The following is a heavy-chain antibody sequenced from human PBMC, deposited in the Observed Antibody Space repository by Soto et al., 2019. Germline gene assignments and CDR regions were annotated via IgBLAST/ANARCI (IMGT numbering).Heavy chain of an antibody. Sequence: GGSLRLSCAASGFTFSSYGMHWVRQAPGKWLEWVAVISYDGSNKYYADSVKGRFTISRDNSKNTLYLQMNSLRAEDTAVYYCATMIVVDYWGQGTLVTVSS. CDR1: GFTFSSYG. CDR3: ATMIVVDY. V-gene: IGHV3-30*03. J-gene: IGHJ4*02. D-gene: IGHD3-22*01. CDR2: ISYDGSNK.